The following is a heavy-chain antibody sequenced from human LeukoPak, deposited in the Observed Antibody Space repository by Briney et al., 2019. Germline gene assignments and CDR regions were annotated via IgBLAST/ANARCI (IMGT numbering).Heavy chain of an antibody. CDR1: GGSFSNSLYY. Sequence: SETLSLTCTVSGGSFSNSLYYWSWIRRPPGKGLEWIGYIYYSGSTNYNPSLKSRVTISIDTSRNQFSLRLNSMTAADTAVYYCARVLRAASWRSYDYWGQGSLVTVSS. CDR3: ARVLRAASWRSYDY. J-gene: IGHJ4*02. CDR2: IYYSGST. D-gene: IGHD5-18*01. V-gene: IGHV4-61*01.